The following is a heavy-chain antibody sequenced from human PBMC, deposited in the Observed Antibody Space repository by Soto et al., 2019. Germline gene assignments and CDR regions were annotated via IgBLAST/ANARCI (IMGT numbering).Heavy chain of an antibody. V-gene: IGHV3-72*01. CDR1: GFTLSDYY. CDR2: TRNRANRHTT. D-gene: IGHD1-1*01. Sequence: EVQLVESGGGLVQPGGSLRLSCAASGFTLSDYYMDWHRQAPGEGLEWVGRTRNRANRHTTEYAASVKGRFTISRDDSSNSLYLQINSLKTEDTAVYYCARGGNTNWRYFDYWGQGTLVTVSS. CDR3: ARGGNTNWRYFDY. J-gene: IGHJ4*02.